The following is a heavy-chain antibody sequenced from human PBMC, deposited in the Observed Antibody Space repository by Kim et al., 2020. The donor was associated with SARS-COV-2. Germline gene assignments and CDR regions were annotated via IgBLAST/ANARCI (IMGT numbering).Heavy chain of an antibody. CDR3: ARDLTMGPDYYGSGRFPGT. Sequence: ASVKVSCKASGYTFTSYGISWVRQAPGQGLEWMGWISAYNGNTNYAQKLQGRVTMTTDTSTSTAYMELRSLRSDDTAVYYCARDLTMGPDYYGSGRFPGTWGQGTLVTVSS. D-gene: IGHD3-10*01. CDR1: GYTFTSYG. CDR2: ISAYNGNT. V-gene: IGHV1-18*01. J-gene: IGHJ5*02.